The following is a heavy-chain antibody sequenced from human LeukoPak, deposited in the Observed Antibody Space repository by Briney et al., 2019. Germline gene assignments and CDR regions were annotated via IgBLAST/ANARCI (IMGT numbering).Heavy chain of an antibody. CDR3: ARDRKVYYYYMDV. J-gene: IGHJ6*03. Sequence: SQTLSLTCTVSGGSISSGRYCWSWLRHPAGKGLEWIGRIYTSGSTNYNPSLKSRVTISVDTSKNQFSLKLSSVTAADTAVYYCARDRKVYYYYMDVWGKGTTVTVSS. CDR1: GGSISSGRYC. CDR2: IYTSGST. V-gene: IGHV4-61*02.